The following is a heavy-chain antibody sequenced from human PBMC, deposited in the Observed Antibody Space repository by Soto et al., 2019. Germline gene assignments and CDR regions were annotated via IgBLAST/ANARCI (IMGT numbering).Heavy chain of an antibody. J-gene: IGHJ3*02. CDR1: GGSISSGGYY. V-gene: IGHV4-31*03. D-gene: IGHD2-15*01. CDR3: ARGGIVVVVAARDAFDI. Sequence: QVQLQESGPGLVKPSQTLSLTCTVSGGSISSGGYYWSWIRQHPGKGLEWIGYIYYSGSTYYNPSLKSRVIISVATSKNQFSLKLRSVTAADTAVYYCARGGIVVVVAARDAFDIWGKGTMVTVSS. CDR2: IYYSGST.